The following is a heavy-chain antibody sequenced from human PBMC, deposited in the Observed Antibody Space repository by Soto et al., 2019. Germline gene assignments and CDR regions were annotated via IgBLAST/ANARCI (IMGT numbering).Heavy chain of an antibody. CDR2: ISGSGGST. D-gene: IGHD4-4*01. Sequence: GGSLRLSCAASVFTFSSYAMSWVRQAPGKGLEWVSAISGSGGSTYYADSVKGRFTISRDNSKNTLYLQMNSLRGEDTAIYYCARIMLRSNHFIDPWGQGTLVTVSS. V-gene: IGHV3-23*01. CDR3: ARIMLRSNHFIDP. CDR1: VFTFSSYA. J-gene: IGHJ5*02.